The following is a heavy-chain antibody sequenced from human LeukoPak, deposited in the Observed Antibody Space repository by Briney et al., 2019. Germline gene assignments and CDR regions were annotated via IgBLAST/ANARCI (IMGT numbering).Heavy chain of an antibody. CDR1: GGSISSYH. Sequence: SETLSLTCTVSGGSISSYHWSWIRQPPGQGLEWIGYIYYTGSDNTYYNPSLKSRLAISIDTSKSQFSLKLTSVTAADTAVYYCARVEYLSYAFDIWGQGTMVTVSS. J-gene: IGHJ3*02. V-gene: IGHV4-30-4*08. D-gene: IGHD2/OR15-2a*01. CDR2: IYYTGSDNT. CDR3: ARVEYLSYAFDI.